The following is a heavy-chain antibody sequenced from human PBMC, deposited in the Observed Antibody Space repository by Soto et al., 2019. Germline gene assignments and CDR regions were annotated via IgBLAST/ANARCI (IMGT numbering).Heavy chain of an antibody. J-gene: IGHJ4*02. CDR2: INHSGST. CDR1: CGSFSGYY. D-gene: IGHD3-9*01. V-gene: IGHV4-34*01. Sequence: SETLSLTCAVYCGSFSGYYWSWIRQPPGKGLEWIGEINHSGSTNYNPSLKSRVTISVDTSKNQFSLKLSSVTAADTAVYYCARDNRGTYYDILTGPLFDYWGQGTLVTVSS. CDR3: ARDNRGTYYDILTGPLFDY.